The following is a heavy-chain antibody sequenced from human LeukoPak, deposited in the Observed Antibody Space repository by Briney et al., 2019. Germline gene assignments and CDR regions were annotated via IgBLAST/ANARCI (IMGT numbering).Heavy chain of an antibody. D-gene: IGHD3-22*01. Sequence: GGSLRLSCAASGFTFSSYAMSWVRQAPGKGLEWVSAISGSGGSTYYADSVKGRFTISRDNAKNSLYLQMNSLRAEDTAVYYCARDSSGYFHWFDPWGQGTLVTVSS. CDR3: ARDSSGYFHWFDP. CDR1: GFTFSSYA. V-gene: IGHV3-23*01. CDR2: ISGSGGST. J-gene: IGHJ5*02.